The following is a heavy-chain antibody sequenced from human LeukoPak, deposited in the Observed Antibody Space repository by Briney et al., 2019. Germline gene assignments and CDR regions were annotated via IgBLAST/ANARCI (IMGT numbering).Heavy chain of an antibody. CDR1: GYTFTSYD. Sequence: ASVKVSCKASGYTFTSYDINWVRQATGQGLEWMGWMNPNSGNTGYAQKFQGRVTKTRNTSISTAYMELSSLRSEDTAVYYCARSPTGRRYCSSTSCLYAFDIWGQGTMVTVSS. CDR3: ARSPTGRRYCSSTSCLYAFDI. V-gene: IGHV1-8*01. CDR2: MNPNSGNT. J-gene: IGHJ3*02. D-gene: IGHD2-2*01.